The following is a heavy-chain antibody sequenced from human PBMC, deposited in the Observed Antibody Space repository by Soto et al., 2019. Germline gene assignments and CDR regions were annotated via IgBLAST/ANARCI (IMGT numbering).Heavy chain of an antibody. D-gene: IGHD3-3*01. Sequence: XTLSLTCTVSGGSFTRGSYSWSWIRQPPGKGLEWIGYVYQTGRTSYNHSLKSRVSISTETSKNQFSLNLDSLTDADTAVYFCARDFAYFDSWGQGTLGTVS. V-gene: IGHV4-61*01. J-gene: IGHJ4*02. CDR2: VYQTGRT. CDR1: GGSFTRGSYS. CDR3: ARDFAYFDS.